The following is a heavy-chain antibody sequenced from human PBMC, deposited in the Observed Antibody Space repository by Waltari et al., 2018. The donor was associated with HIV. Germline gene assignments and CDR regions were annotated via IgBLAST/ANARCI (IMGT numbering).Heavy chain of an antibody. CDR1: GVTCSRYL. J-gene: IGHJ4*02. CDR2: IIPIIGTP. D-gene: IGHD1-26*01. CDR3: ARDGNGSMWDSLWV. V-gene: IGHV1-69*01. Sequence: QVHTIQSGDEVKNPGSSVKVSCKAAGVTCSRYLISWERQVPGQGLQGMGGIIPIIGTPNYAQKFQGIVTINADESTSTAYMELSGLRSEDTAVYFCARDGNGSMWDSLWVWGQGTRVTVAS.